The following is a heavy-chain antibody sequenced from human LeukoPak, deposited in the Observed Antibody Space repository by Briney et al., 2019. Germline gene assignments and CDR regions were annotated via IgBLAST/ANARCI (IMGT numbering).Heavy chain of an antibody. CDR3: AHRCVEEDDDYGDYSFDY. V-gene: IGHV2-5*02. Sequence: SGPTLVKPTQTLTLTCTFSGFSLSTSGVGVGWIRQPPGKALEWLALIYWDDDKRYSPSLKSRLTITKDTSKNQVVLTMTNMDPVDTATYYCAHRCVEEDDDYGDYSFDYWGQGTLVTVSS. CDR1: GFSLSTSGVG. CDR2: IYWDDDK. D-gene: IGHD4-17*01. J-gene: IGHJ4*02.